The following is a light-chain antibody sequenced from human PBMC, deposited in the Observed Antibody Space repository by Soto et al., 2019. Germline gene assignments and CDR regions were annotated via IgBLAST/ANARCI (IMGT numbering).Light chain of an antibody. Sequence: DIAMTQSPDSLSVSLGERATINCKASRSLLHSSNDENHLAWYQQKPGQPPKLLIYWASTRESGVPDRFTGSGSETDFSLTISGLQAEDVAVYYCHQYYSIPLTFGGGTKVEHK. V-gene: IGKV4-1*01. CDR1: RSLLHSSNDENH. CDR2: WAS. J-gene: IGKJ4*01. CDR3: HQYYSIPLT.